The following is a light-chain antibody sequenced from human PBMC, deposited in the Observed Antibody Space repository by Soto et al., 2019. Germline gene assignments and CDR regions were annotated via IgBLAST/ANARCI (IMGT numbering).Light chain of an antibody. CDR3: QQYNSYKT. V-gene: IGKV1-5*01. CDR2: DAS. Sequence: DTQLTQYPSTLSASVGDRVTITCRASQSISSWLAWYQQKPGKAPKLLIYDASSLESGVPSRFSGSGSGTEFTLTISSLQPDDFATYYCQQYNSYKTFGQGTRWTPN. CDR1: QSISSW. J-gene: IGKJ1*01.